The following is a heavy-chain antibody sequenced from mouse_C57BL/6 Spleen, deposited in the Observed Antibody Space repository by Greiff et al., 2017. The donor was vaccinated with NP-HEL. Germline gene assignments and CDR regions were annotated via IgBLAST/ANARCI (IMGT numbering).Heavy chain of an antibody. J-gene: IGHJ3*01. D-gene: IGHD2-5*01. CDR3: TTEDSNYVAY. CDR2: IDPENGDT. CDR1: GFNIKDDY. V-gene: IGHV14-4*01. Sequence: EVKLQESGAELVRPGASVKLSCTASGFNIKDDYMHWVKQRPEQGLEWIGWIDPENGDTAYASKFQGKATITADTSSNTAYLQLSSLTSEDTAVYYCTTEDSNYVAYWGQGTLVTVSA.